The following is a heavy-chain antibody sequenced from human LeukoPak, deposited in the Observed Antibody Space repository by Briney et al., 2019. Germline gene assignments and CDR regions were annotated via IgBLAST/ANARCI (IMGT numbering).Heavy chain of an antibody. J-gene: IGHJ4*02. D-gene: IGHD3-3*01. Sequence: GGSLRLSCAGSGFTFSSYAMSWVRQAPGKWLELVSAITSSGGSTYYADSVKGRFTISRDNSKSTLYLQMNSLRAEDTAVYYCARDYPTFGVVPLFDYWGLGTLVSVSS. CDR1: GFTFSSYA. CDR3: ARDYPTFGVVPLFDY. CDR2: ITSSGGST. V-gene: IGHV3-23*01.